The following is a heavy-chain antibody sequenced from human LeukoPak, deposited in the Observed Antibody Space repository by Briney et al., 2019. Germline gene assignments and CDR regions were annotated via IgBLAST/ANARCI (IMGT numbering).Heavy chain of an antibody. CDR3: ARHRARDCSGGSCYSFDY. CDR1: GGSFSGYY. CDR2: INHSGST. Sequence: SETLSLTCAVYGGSFSGYYWSWIRQPPGKGLEWIGEINHSGSTNYNPSLKSRVTISVDTSKNQFSLKLSSVTAADTAVYYCARHRARDCSGGSCYSFDYWGQGTLVTVSS. J-gene: IGHJ4*02. D-gene: IGHD2-15*01. V-gene: IGHV4-34*01.